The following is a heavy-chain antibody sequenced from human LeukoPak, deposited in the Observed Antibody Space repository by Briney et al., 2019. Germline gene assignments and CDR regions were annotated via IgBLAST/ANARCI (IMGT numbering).Heavy chain of an antibody. V-gene: IGHV3-23*01. D-gene: IGHD5-18*01. CDR2: ISGSGGST. CDR3: AKPTGKTGYSYGPLGYGYFDY. Sequence: PGGSLRLSCAASGFTFSSYAMSWVRQAPGKGLEWVSAISGSGGSTYYADSVKGRFTISRDNSKNTLYLQMNSLRAEDTAVYYCAKPTGKTGYSYGPLGYGYFDYWGQGTLVTVSS. CDR1: GFTFSSYA. J-gene: IGHJ4*02.